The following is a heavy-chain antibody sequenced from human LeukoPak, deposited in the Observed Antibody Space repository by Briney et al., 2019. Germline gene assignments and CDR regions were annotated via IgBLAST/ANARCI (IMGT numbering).Heavy chain of an antibody. D-gene: IGHD3-22*01. J-gene: IGHJ4*02. CDR3: AREVSEGFDF. Sequence: GGSLRLSCAGFGFTFGNHWMHWARQTPGKGLVWVSRIKGGGSIREYADSVKGRFAISRDNAKNSLYLQMNSLRAEDTAVYYCAREVSEGFDFWGQGTLVTVSS. V-gene: IGHV3-74*03. CDR2: IKGGGSIR. CDR1: GFTFGNHW.